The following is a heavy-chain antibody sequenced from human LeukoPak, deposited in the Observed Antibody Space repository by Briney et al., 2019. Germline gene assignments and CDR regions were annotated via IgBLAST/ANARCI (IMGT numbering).Heavy chain of an antibody. CDR2: INHSGST. Sequence: PSETLSLTCAVYGGSFSGYYWSWIRQPPGKGLEWIGEINHSGSTNYNPSLKSRVTISVDTSKNQFSLTLSSVTAADTAVYYCATRPMVWGFSVRHRFDYWGQGTLVTVSS. V-gene: IGHV4-34*01. CDR3: ATRPMVWGFSVRHRFDY. J-gene: IGHJ4*02. CDR1: GGSFSGYY. D-gene: IGHD3-10*01.